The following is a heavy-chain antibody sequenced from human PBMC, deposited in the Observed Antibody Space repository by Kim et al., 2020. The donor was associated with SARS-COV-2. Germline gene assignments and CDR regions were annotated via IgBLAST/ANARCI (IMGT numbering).Heavy chain of an antibody. Sequence: GGSLRLSCAASGFIFSNYGMILVRQAPGKGLEWVSGIGSSGGTTYYADSVKGRFTISRDNSKNTLFLQMNSLRADDTAVYYCAKLVGPTDYWGQGTLVTV. V-gene: IGHV3-23*01. CDR1: GFIFSNYG. J-gene: IGHJ4*02. D-gene: IGHD2-8*02. CDR3: AKLVGPTDY. CDR2: IGSSGGTT.